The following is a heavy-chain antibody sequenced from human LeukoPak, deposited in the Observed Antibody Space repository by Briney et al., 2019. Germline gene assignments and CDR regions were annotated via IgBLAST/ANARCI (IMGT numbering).Heavy chain of an antibody. V-gene: IGHV7-4-1*02. CDR3: AKDLRSLLAVAGDHFDY. Sequence: ASVKVSCKASGYTFTSYAMNWVRQAPGQGLEWMGWINTNTGNPTYAQGFTGRFVFSLDTSVSTAYLQISSLRAEDTAVYYCAKDLRSLLAVAGDHFDYWGQGTLVTVSS. J-gene: IGHJ4*02. D-gene: IGHD6-19*01. CDR2: INTNTGNP. CDR1: GYTFTSYA.